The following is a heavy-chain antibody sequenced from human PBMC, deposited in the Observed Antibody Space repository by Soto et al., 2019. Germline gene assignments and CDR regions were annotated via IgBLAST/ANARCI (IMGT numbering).Heavy chain of an antibody. V-gene: IGHV3-30*18. Sequence: GGSLRLSCAASGFTFSSYGMHWVRQAPGKGLEWVAVISYDGSNKYYADSVKGRFTISRDNSKNTLYLQMNSLRAEDTAVYYCAKDPRDRVAVGDYFDYWGQGTLVTVSS. D-gene: IGHD3-16*01. CDR3: AKDPRDRVAVGDYFDY. J-gene: IGHJ4*02. CDR2: ISYDGSNK. CDR1: GFTFSSYG.